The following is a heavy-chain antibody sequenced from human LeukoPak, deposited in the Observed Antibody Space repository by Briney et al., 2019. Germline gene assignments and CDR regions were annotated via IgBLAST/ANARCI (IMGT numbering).Heavy chain of an antibody. CDR2: IYYSGST. CDR1: GGSISSSSYY. V-gene: IGHV4-39*01. CDR3: ARAYNWFDP. J-gene: IGHJ5*02. Sequence: PSETLSLTCTVSGGSISSSSYYWGWIRQPPGKGLEWIGSIYYSGSTYYNPSLRSRVTISVDTYKHQFSLKLSSVTAADTAVYYCARAYNWFDPWGQGTLVTVSS.